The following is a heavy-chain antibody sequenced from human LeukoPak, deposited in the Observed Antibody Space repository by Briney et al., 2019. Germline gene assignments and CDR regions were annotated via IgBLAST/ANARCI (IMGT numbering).Heavy chain of an antibody. CDR2: ISSGSKYI. Sequence: PGGSLRPSCATSTFTFSSYSMNWVRQVPGKGLEWVSSISSGSKYIYNADSVKGRFTISRDNAKNSLYLQMNSLRAEDTAVYYCARALSYSYGSMDFWGQGTLVIVSS. V-gene: IGHV3-21*01. D-gene: IGHD5-18*01. CDR3: ARALSYSYGSMDF. CDR1: TFTFSSYS. J-gene: IGHJ4*02.